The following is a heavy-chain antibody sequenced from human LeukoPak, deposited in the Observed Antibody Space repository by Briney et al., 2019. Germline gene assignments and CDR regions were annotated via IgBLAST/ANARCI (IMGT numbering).Heavy chain of an antibody. D-gene: IGHD4-17*01. CDR1: GFTFSSYG. V-gene: IGHV3-33*06. CDR2: IWYDGSNK. J-gene: IGHJ6*03. CDR3: AKIADYGDRRTYYMDV. Sequence: PGGSLRLSCAASGFTFSSYGMHWVRQAPGKGLEWVAVIWYDGSNKYYADSVKGRFTISRDNSKNTLYLQMNSLRAEDTAAYYCAKIADYGDRRTYYMDVWGKGTTVTVSS.